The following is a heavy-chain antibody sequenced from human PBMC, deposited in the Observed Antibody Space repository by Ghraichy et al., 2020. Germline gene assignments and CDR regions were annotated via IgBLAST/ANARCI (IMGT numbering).Heavy chain of an antibody. CDR3: ARDGVLRFLEWLSDLYYFDY. CDR2: ISSSGSTI. V-gene: IGHV3-11*01. D-gene: IGHD3-3*01. J-gene: IGHJ4*02. Sequence: GGSLRLSCAASGFTFSDYYMSWIRQAPGKGLEWVSYISSSGSTIYYADSVKGRFTISRDNAKNSLYLQMNSLRAEDTAVYYCARDGVLRFLEWLSDLYYFDYRGQGTLVTVSS. CDR1: GFTFSDYY.